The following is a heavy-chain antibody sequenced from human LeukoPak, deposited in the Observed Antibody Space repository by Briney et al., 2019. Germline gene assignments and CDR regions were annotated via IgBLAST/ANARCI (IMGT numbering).Heavy chain of an antibody. Sequence: PSETLSLTCTVSGGSISSYYGSWIRQPAGKGLKWFGRIYTSGSTNYNPSLKSRVTMSVDTSKNQFSLKLSSVTAADTAVYYCARDKYYYDSSGSIRFDYWGQGTLVTASS. J-gene: IGHJ4*02. D-gene: IGHD3-22*01. V-gene: IGHV4-4*07. CDR2: IYTSGST. CDR1: GGSISSYY. CDR3: ARDKYYYDSSGSIRFDY.